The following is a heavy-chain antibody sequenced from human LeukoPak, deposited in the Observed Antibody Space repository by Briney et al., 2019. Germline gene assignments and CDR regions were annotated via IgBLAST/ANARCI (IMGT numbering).Heavy chain of an antibody. CDR3: ARAVADILTGYCDY. J-gene: IGHJ4*02. V-gene: IGHV1-18*01. Sequence: ASVKVSCKASGYTFTSYGISGVRQAPGQGVEWMGWITAYNGNTKYEQKLQGRVTMTTATSTSTGYMELRSLRSDDTAVYYCARAVADILTGYCDYWGQGTLVTVSS. CDR1: GYTFTSYG. D-gene: IGHD3-9*01. CDR2: ITAYNGNT.